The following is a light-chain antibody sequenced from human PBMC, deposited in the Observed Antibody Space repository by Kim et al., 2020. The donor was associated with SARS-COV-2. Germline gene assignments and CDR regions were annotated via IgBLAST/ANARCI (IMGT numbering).Light chain of an antibody. CDR1: SLRSYY. CDR2: GKN. Sequence: LGQTVRITCQGDSLRSYYASWYQQKPGLAPVLVIYGKNNRPSGIPDRFSGSSSGNTASLTITGAQAEDEADYYCNSRDSSGNHVVFGGGTQLTVL. J-gene: IGLJ2*01. CDR3: NSRDSSGNHVV. V-gene: IGLV3-19*01.